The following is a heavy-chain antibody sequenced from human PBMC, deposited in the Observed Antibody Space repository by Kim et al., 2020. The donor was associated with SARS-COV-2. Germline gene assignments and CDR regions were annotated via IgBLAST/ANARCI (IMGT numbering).Heavy chain of an antibody. J-gene: IGHJ4*02. D-gene: IGHD3-22*01. CDR2: ISSSSSYI. Sequence: GGSLRLSCAASGFTFSSYSMNWVRQAPGKGLEWVSSISSSSSYIYYADSVKGRFTISRDNAKNSLYLQMNSLRAEDTAVYYCASDDGYYYDSSGYYHYWGQGTPVTVSS. CDR3: ASDDGYYYDSSGYYHY. CDR1: GFTFSSYS. V-gene: IGHV3-21*01.